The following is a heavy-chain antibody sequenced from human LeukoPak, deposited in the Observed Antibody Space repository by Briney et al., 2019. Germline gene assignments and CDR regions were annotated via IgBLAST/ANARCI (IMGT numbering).Heavy chain of an antibody. D-gene: IGHD3-10*01. J-gene: IGHJ4*02. CDR1: GFTFSNAW. V-gene: IGHV3-15*01. CDR3: TTVRITMVRGVIIYFDY. CDR2: IKSKTDGGTT. Sequence: GGSLRLSCAASGFTFSNAWMSWVRQAPGKGLEWVGRIKSKTDGGTTDYAAPVKGRFTISRDDSKNTLYLQMNSLKTEDTAVYYCTTVRITMVRGVIIYFDYWGQGTLVTVSS.